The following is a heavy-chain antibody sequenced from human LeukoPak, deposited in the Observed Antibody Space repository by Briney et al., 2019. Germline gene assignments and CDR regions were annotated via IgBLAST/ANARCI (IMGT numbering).Heavy chain of an antibody. J-gene: IGHJ4*02. D-gene: IGHD4-17*01. Sequence: SQTLSLTCTVSGGSISSGGYYWSWIRQHPGKGLEWIGYIYYSGSTYYNPPLKSRVTISVDTSKNQFSLKLSSVTAADTAVYYCARWSYGDHSFDYWGQGTLVTVSS. V-gene: IGHV4-31*03. CDR3: ARWSYGDHSFDY. CDR2: IYYSGST. CDR1: GGSISSGGYY.